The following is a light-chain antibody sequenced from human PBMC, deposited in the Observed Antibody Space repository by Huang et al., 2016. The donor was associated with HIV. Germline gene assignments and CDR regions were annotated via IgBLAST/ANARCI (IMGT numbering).Light chain of an antibody. CDR2: GAS. J-gene: IGKJ4*01. CDR3: QQYNDWPPLT. V-gene: IGKV3-15*01. Sequence: EIEMTQSPAILSVSPGERATLSCSASQSVNSDLAWYLQKPGQAPSLLIYGASTRAIGIPAKFNGTGSGTEFSLSISNLQSDDFGVYYCQQYNDWPPLTFGGGTKVEI. CDR1: QSVNSD.